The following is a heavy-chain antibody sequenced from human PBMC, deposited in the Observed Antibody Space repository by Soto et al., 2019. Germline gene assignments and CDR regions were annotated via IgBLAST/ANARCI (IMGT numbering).Heavy chain of an antibody. J-gene: IGHJ4*02. CDR2: IWYDGSNK. CDR1: GFTFRRHG. V-gene: IGHV3-33*01. CDR3: ARGGPDKVLDY. Sequence: QVQLVESGGGVVQPGRSLRVSCAASGFTFRRHGMHWVRQAPGKGLEWVAVIWYDGSNKYYGESVKGRFIISRDNSKNTVELQMNSLRAEDTAIYYCARGGPDKVLDYWGQGTLVTVSS.